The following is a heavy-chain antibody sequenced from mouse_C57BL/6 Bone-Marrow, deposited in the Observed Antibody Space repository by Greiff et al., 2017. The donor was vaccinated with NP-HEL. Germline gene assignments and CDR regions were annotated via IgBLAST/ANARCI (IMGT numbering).Heavy chain of an antibody. D-gene: IGHD1-1*01. Sequence: QVHVKQPGAELVKPGASVKLSCKASGYTFTSYWMHWVKQRPGRGLEWIGRIDPNSGGTKYNEKFKSKATLTVDKPSSTAYMQLSSLTSEDSAVYYCARSPGSSPCYFDYWGQGTTLTVSS. CDR2: IDPNSGGT. J-gene: IGHJ2*01. V-gene: IGHV1-72*01. CDR3: ARSPGSSPCYFDY. CDR1: GYTFTSYW.